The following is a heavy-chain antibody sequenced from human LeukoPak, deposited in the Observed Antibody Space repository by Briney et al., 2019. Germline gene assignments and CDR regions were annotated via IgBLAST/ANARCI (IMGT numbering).Heavy chain of an antibody. CDR3: ARGTGCSSNSCYYNWFDP. Sequence: SETLSLTCTVSGGSISSGGYYWSWIRQHPGKGLEWIGYIYYSGSTYYNPSLKSRVTISVDTSKNQFSLKLSSVTAADTAVYYCARGTGCSSNSCYYNWFDPWGQGTLVTVSS. J-gene: IGHJ5*02. D-gene: IGHD2-2*01. CDR1: GGSISSGGYY. V-gene: IGHV4-31*03. CDR2: IYYSGST.